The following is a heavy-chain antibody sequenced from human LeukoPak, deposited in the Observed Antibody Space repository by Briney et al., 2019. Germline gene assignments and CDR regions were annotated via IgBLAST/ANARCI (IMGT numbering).Heavy chain of an antibody. CDR3: ARRWNYGRNYYIDV. Sequence: TSETLSLTCTVSGGSISSSTHYWGWIRQSPGRGLQWIGNIYYAGSTFYNPSLMSRVTVSVDTSKNQFSLRLTSVTATDTAVYYCARRWNYGRNYYIDVWGKGATVSVSS. D-gene: IGHD1-7*01. CDR2: IYYAGST. V-gene: IGHV4-39*01. J-gene: IGHJ6*03. CDR1: GGSISSSTHY.